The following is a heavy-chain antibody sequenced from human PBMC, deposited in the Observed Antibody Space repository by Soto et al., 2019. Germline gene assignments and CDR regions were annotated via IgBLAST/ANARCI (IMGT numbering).Heavy chain of an antibody. J-gene: IGHJ3*02. CDR3: ARGGGFGEQYSDAFDI. V-gene: IGHV3-13*01. CDR2: IGTSGHA. CDR1: GFTFSGYG. Sequence: EVQLVESGGGLVQAGGSLRLSCAASGFTFSGYGMHWVRQAAGESLEWVSVIGTSGHAFYADSVKGRFTITREDAKNSVYLQMNSLRDGDTAVYYCARGGGFGEQYSDAFDIRGQGTMVTVSS. D-gene: IGHD3-10*01.